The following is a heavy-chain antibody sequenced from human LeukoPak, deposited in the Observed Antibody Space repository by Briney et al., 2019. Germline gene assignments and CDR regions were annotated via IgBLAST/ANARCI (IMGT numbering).Heavy chain of an antibody. CDR1: GYIFSGHY. CDR2: INPASGGT. Sequence: ASVKVSCKASGYIFSGHYIQWVRQAPGQGLEWMGWINPASGGTNNAQKFHGRVTMTTDTSISTLYMELNNLRSDDTAVYYCARVLFPSGPTHCFDPWGQGTLVTVSS. V-gene: IGHV1-2*02. D-gene: IGHD2-21*01. J-gene: IGHJ5*02. CDR3: ARVLFPSGPTHCFDP.